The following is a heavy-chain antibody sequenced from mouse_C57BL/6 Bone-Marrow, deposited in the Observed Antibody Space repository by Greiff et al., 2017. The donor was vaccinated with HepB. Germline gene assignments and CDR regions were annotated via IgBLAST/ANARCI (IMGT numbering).Heavy chain of an antibody. J-gene: IGHJ2*01. CDR2: ISSGGSYT. Sequence: EVQGVESGGDLVKPGGSLKLSCAASGFTFSSYGMSWVRQTPDKRLEWVATISSGGSYTYYPDSVKGRFTISRDNAKNTLDLQMSSLKSEDTAMYYCARRLLLYFDYWGQGTTLTVSS. V-gene: IGHV5-6*01. D-gene: IGHD1-1*01. CDR1: GFTFSSYG. CDR3: ARRLLLYFDY.